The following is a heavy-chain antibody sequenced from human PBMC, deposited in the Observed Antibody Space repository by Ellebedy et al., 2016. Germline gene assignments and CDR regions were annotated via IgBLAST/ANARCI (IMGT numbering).Heavy chain of an antibody. Sequence: GESLKISCTASGFNFGDFAMSWFRQAPGKGLEWIAFIRSNSDGGTIEYAASVKGRFTISRDDSKSIAYLQMNSLKTDDTAMYYCTRHRPIDYWGQGTLVTVSS. J-gene: IGHJ4*02. CDR1: GFNFGDFA. V-gene: IGHV3-49*03. CDR3: TRHRPIDY. CDR2: IRSNSDGGTI.